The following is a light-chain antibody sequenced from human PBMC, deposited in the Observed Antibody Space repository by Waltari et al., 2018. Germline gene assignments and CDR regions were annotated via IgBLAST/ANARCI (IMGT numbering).Light chain of an antibody. J-gene: IGLJ1*01. Sequence: QSALTQPASVSGSPGQSITISCTSVNSNFDILHLVSWYHHRPGRNPQLLIYEISQRPSGISNRFSGSKSGNTASLTISGLQPEDEADYFCCSFAGYGIYVFGSGTQVSVL. CDR3: CSFAGYGIYV. CDR1: NSNFDILHL. CDR2: EIS. V-gene: IGLV2-23*02.